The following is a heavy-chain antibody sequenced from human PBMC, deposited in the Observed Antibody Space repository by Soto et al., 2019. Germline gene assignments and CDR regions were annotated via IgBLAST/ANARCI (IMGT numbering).Heavy chain of an antibody. Sequence: GGSLRLSCAASGFTFSSYWMHWVRQASGKGLVWVSRINSDGSSTTYADSVKGRFTISRDNAKNTLYLQMNSLRAEDTAVYYCERAKGSSSWYCYYMDVWGKGTTVTVSS. D-gene: IGHD6-13*01. V-gene: IGHV3-74*01. CDR3: ERAKGSSSWYCYYMDV. CDR1: GFTFSSYW. CDR2: INSDGSST. J-gene: IGHJ6*03.